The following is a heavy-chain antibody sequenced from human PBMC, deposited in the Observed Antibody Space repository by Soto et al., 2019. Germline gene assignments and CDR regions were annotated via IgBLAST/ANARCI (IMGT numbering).Heavy chain of an antibody. V-gene: IGHV3-15*01. CDR1: GFTFSNAW. D-gene: IGHD5-18*01. CDR3: TADRGYSYTILGDYGMDV. J-gene: IGHJ6*02. Sequence: GESLRLSCAASGFTFSNAWMSWVRQAPGKGLEWVGRIISTTDGGTTDYAAPVKGRFTISRDDSKNTLYLHMNTLKTEDTSVYYCTADRGYSYTILGDYGMDVWGQGTTVTVSS. CDR2: IISTTDGGTT.